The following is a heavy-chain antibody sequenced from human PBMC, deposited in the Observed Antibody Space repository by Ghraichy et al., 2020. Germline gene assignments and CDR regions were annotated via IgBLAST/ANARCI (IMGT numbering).Heavy chain of an antibody. CDR2: ISSTSYTI. Sequence: GGSLRLSCAASGFTFSSYNMIWVRQAPGKGLEWVSYISSTSYTIYYADSVKGRFTIARDNAKNSLYLQMNSLRDEDTALYYCARDLGIVVVPAAWGFWGQGTLVTVPS. CDR1: GFTFSSYN. J-gene: IGHJ4*02. CDR3: ARDLGIVVVPAAWGF. D-gene: IGHD2-2*01. V-gene: IGHV3-48*02.